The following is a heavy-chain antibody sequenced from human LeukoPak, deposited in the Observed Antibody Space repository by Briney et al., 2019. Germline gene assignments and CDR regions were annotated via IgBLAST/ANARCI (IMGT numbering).Heavy chain of an antibody. V-gene: IGHV4-30-4*08. CDR3: ARVCGSYNGGGLAFDI. Sequence: SETLSLTCTVSVVSISSGDYYWSWIRQPPGKGLEWIGYIYYSGSTYYNPSLKSRVTISVDTSKNQFSLKLSSVTAADTAVYYCARVCGSYNGGGLAFDIWGQGTMVTVSS. D-gene: IGHD1-26*01. J-gene: IGHJ3*02. CDR2: IYYSGST. CDR1: VVSISSGDYY.